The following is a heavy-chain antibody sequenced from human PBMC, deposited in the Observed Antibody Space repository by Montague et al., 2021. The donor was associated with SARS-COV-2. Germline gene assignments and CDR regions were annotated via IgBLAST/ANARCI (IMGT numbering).Heavy chain of an antibody. Sequence: SLRLSCAASGFTFSSYAMHWVRQAPGKGLEWVAVISYDGSNKYYADSVKGRFTISRDNSKNTLYLQMNSLRAEDTAVYYCARDTGLLWFGKDAFDIWGQGTMVTVSS. D-gene: IGHD3-10*01. CDR1: GFTFSSYA. J-gene: IGHJ3*02. CDR2: ISYDGSNK. CDR3: ARDTGLLWFGKDAFDI. V-gene: IGHV3-30-3*01.